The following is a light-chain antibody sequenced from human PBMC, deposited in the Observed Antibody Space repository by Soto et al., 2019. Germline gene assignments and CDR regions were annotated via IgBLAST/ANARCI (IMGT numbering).Light chain of an antibody. CDR2: GAS. CDR3: QQYNNWPPV. J-gene: IGKJ1*01. Sequence: TQSPGTLSLSLGERATLSCRASQSVSSTYLAWYQQKPGQAPRLLIYGASTRATGIPARFSGSGSGTEFTLTISSLQSEDFAVYYCQQYNNWPPVFGQGTKVDIK. V-gene: IGKV3-15*01. CDR1: QSVSSTY.